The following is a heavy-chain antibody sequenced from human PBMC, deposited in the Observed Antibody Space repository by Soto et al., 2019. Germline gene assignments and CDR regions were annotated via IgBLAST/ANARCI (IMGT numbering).Heavy chain of an antibody. D-gene: IGHD7-27*01. CDR3: ARQDVRAWGRFDP. CDR1: GGSISSGDYY. J-gene: IGHJ5*02. CDR2: IYHSGIT. Sequence: QLHLQESGPGLVKPSATLSLTCTVSGGSISSGDYYWGWIRQPPGEGLEWIGTIYHSGITYYNPSLKSRVNISEDTSNNQFSLKLTFVTAADTAVYYCARQDVRAWGRFDPWGQGTLVTVSS. V-gene: IGHV4-39*01.